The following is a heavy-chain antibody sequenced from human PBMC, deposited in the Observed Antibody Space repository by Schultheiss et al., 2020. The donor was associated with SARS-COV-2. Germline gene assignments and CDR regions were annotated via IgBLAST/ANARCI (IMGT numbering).Heavy chain of an antibody. Sequence: GGSLRLSCAASGFTFSSYGMHWVRQAPGKGLEWVAVISYDGSNKYYADSVKGRFTISRDNSKNSLYLQMNSLRAEDTAVYYCAKDRRAAVYWGQGTLVTVSS. V-gene: IGHV3-30*18. CDR3: AKDRRAAVY. D-gene: IGHD6-13*01. CDR2: ISYDGSNK. J-gene: IGHJ1*01. CDR1: GFTFSSYG.